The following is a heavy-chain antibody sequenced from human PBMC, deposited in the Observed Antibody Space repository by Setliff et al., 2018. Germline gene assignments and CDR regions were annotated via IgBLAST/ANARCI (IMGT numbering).Heavy chain of an antibody. J-gene: IGHJ6*02. CDR1: GFTFSRYW. Sequence: GGSLRLSCAASGFTFSRYWMSWVRQAPGKGLEWVANIKQDGSEKYYVDSVKGRFTISRDNAKNSLYLQMNSLRAEDTAVYYCAREQYYNFWSGYYGMDVWGQGTTVTVSS. V-gene: IGHV3-7*01. CDR2: IKQDGSEK. CDR3: AREQYYNFWSGYYGMDV. D-gene: IGHD3-3*01.